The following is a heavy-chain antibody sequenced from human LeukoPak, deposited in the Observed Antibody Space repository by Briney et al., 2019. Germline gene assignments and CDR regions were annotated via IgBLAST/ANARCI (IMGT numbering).Heavy chain of an antibody. CDR2: ISSSSSYI. V-gene: IGHV3-21*01. CDR1: GFTFSSYS. Sequence: GGSLRLSCAASGFTFSSYSMNWVRQAPGKGLEWVSSISSSSSYIYYADSVKGRFTIARDNAKNSLYLQMNSLRAEDTAVYYCARETVLLRFGEREYYFDYWGQGTLVTVSS. CDR3: ARETVLLRFGEREYYFDY. J-gene: IGHJ4*02. D-gene: IGHD3-10*01.